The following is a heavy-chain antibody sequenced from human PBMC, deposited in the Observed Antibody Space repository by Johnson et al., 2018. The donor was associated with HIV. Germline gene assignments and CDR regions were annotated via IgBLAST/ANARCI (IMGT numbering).Heavy chain of an antibody. Sequence: QVQLVESGGGFVKAGGSLRLSCEASGFIFSKSNMAWIRQAPGKGLECLSYITSSGSSVYYADSVKGRFTISRDNSKNTLYLQMNSLRAEDTALYYCARRWELHSNAFDIWGQGTMVTVSS. J-gene: IGHJ3*02. D-gene: IGHD1-26*01. V-gene: IGHV3-11*01. CDR3: ARRWELHSNAFDI. CDR1: GFIFSKSN. CDR2: ITSSGSSV.